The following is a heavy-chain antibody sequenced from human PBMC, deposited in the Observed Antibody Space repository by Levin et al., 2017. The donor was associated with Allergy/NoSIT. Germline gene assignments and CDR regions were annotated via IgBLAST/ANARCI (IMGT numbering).Heavy chain of an antibody. Sequence: PSETLSLTCTVSGGSISSSSYYWGWIRQPPGKGLEWIGSIYYSGSTYYNPSLKSRVSISVDTSKNQFSLKLSSVTAADTAVYYCARHQTIRYFDWLGSDYWGQGTLVTVSS. CDR2: IYYSGST. J-gene: IGHJ4*02. CDR1: GGSISSSSYY. D-gene: IGHD3-9*01. V-gene: IGHV4-39*01. CDR3: ARHQTIRYFDWLGSDY.